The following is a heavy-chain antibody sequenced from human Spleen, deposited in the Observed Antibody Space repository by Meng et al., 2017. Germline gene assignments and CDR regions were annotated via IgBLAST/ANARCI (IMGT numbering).Heavy chain of an antibody. J-gene: IGHJ4*02. CDR2: INHSGST. D-gene: IGHD4-11*01. Sequence: QGKVQQGGAGLLKPSVTLSLTCVVSGGSFSDYYWSWIRQPPGKGLEWIGEINHSGSTNYNPSLESRATISVDTSQNNLSLKLSSVTAADSAVYYCARGPTTMAHDFDYWGQGTLVTVSS. CDR1: GGSFSDYY. CDR3: ARGPTTMAHDFDY. V-gene: IGHV4-34*01.